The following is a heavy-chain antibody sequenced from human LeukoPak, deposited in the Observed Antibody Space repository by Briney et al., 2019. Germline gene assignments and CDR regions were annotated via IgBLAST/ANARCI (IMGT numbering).Heavy chain of an antibody. CDR1: GFTFSNYA. J-gene: IGHJ4*02. CDR2: ISGSGGST. V-gene: IGHV3-23*01. D-gene: IGHD3-22*01. CDR3: AKGSRGYYYDSSGYYGDY. Sequence: GGSLRLSCAASGFTFSNYAMSWVRQAPGKGLEWVSAISGSGGSTYYADSVKGRFTISRDNSKNTLYLQMNSLRAEDTAVYYCAKGSRGYYYDSSGYYGDYWGQGTLVTVSS.